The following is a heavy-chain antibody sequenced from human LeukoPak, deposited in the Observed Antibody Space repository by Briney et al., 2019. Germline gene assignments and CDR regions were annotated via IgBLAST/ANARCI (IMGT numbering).Heavy chain of an antibody. J-gene: IGHJ6*03. Sequence: GGSLRLSCAASGFTFGSYAMSWVRQAPGKGLEWASVISGGGVATDYADSVKGRVTISRDNSKNTVYLEMNSLRAEDTAVYYCARDAVVVVPAAISITIFGVARYYYYMDVWGKGTTVTVSS. CDR3: ARDAVVVVPAAISITIFGVARYYYYMDV. CDR1: GFTFGSYA. V-gene: IGHV3-23*01. CDR2: ISGGGVAT. D-gene: IGHD2-2*02.